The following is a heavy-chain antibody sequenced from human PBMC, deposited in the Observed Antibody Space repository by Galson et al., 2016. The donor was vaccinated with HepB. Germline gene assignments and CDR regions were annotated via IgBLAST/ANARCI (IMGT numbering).Heavy chain of an antibody. CDR1: GFSLNTSGVG. D-gene: IGHD2-8*02. CDR2: IYWDDDK. CDR3: VHRQYWGLFDAFAF. Sequence: PALVKPTQTLTVTCTCSGFSLNTSGVGVGWIRRPPGKALEWLGFIYWDDDKRYSPSLKTRLSITKDTSKNQVFLTMTNMDPVDTSTYYCVHRQYWGLFDAFAFWGQGTTVTVSS. J-gene: IGHJ3*01. V-gene: IGHV2-5*02.